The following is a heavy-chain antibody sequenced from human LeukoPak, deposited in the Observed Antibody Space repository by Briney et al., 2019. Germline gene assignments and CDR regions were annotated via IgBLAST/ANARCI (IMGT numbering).Heavy chain of an antibody. CDR1: GFTFSSYG. CDR3: ARGNWGSAYWFDP. D-gene: IGHD7-27*01. Sequence: GSLRLSCAASGFTFSSYGMHWVRQAPGKGLEWVAVIWYDGSNKYYADSVKGRFTISRDNSKNTLYLQMNSLRAEDTAVYYCARGNWGSAYWFDPWGQGTLVTVSS. CDR2: IWYDGSNK. J-gene: IGHJ5*02. V-gene: IGHV3-33*01.